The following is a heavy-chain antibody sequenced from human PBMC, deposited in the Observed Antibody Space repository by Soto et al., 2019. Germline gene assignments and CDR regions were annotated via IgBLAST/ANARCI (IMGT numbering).Heavy chain of an antibody. CDR3: ARHLGEGDFDY. Sequence: SETLSLTCTVSGDSISSSTYFWGWVRQPPGKGLEWIGSIYYSGSTYYNPSLKSRVTISVDTSKNHFSLKLSSVTAADTAVYYCARHLGEGDFDYWRHATLVTVSS. J-gene: IGHJ4*01. CDR2: IYYSGST. CDR1: GDSISSSTYF. V-gene: IGHV4-39*01.